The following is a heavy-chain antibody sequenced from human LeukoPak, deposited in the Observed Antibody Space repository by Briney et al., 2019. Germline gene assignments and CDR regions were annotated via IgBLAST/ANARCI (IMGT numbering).Heavy chain of an antibody. CDR1: GFTFSSYA. CDR3: ARSGYSSGWLPPTFDY. V-gene: IGHV3-23*01. CDR2: ISGSGGST. D-gene: IGHD6-19*01. J-gene: IGHJ4*02. Sequence: GGSLRLSCAASGFTFSSYAMSWVRQAPGKGLEWVSAISGSGGSTYYADSVKGRFTISRDNAKNSLYLQMNSLRAEDTAVYYCARSGYSSGWLPPTFDYWGQGTLVTVSS.